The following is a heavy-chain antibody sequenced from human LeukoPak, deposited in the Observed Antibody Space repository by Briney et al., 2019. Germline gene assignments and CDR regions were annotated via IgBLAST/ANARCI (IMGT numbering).Heavy chain of an antibody. CDR1: GFTFSFYW. V-gene: IGHV3-7*01. CDR2: IKQDGSEK. D-gene: IGHD2-15*01. J-gene: IGHJ3*02. Sequence: GGSLRLSCGASGFTFSFYWMSWVRQAPGKGLEWVANIKQDGSEKYYVDSVKGRFTISRDNAKNSLYLQMNSLRAEDTAVYYCARDSYHLDIVVVVAATHPYGAFDIWGQGTMVTVSS. CDR3: ARDSYHLDIVVVVAATHPYGAFDI.